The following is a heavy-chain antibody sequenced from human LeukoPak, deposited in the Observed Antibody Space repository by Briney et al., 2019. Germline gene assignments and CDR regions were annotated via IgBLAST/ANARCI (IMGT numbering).Heavy chain of an antibody. J-gene: IGHJ5*02. Sequence: PSETLSLTCTVSGGSISSGGYSWSWIRQHPWKGLEWIGYISYSGSTYYNPSLKSRVTISVNTSKNQFSLKLSSVTAADTAVYYCAKHWSGYYSNWFDPWGQGTLVTVSS. CDR2: ISYSGST. V-gene: IGHV4-31*03. CDR3: AKHWSGYYSNWFDP. CDR1: GGSISSGGYS. D-gene: IGHD3-3*01.